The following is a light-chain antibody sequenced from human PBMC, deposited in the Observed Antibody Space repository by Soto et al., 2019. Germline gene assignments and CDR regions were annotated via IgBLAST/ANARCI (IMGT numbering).Light chain of an antibody. Sequence: EIVLTQSPCTLSLSPGERATLSCRASQSVSSSYLAWYQQKPGQAPRLLIYGASSRATGIPDRFSGSGSGTDVTLTISRLEPQDFAVYYCQQYGSSHRYTFGQGTKLEIK. CDR3: QQYGSSHRYT. V-gene: IGKV3-20*01. J-gene: IGKJ2*01. CDR2: GAS. CDR1: QSVSSSY.